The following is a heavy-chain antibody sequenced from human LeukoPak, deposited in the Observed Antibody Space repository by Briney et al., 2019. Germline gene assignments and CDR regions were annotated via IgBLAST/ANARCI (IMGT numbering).Heavy chain of an antibody. CDR3: ARHSTLGYCSSTSCYGNWFDP. CDR1: GGSISGFY. J-gene: IGHJ5*02. D-gene: IGHD2-2*01. CDR2: IYYSGST. V-gene: IGHV4-59*08. Sequence: PSETLSLTCTLSGGSISGFYWSWIRQPPGKGLEWIGYIYYSGSTNYNPSLKSRVTISVDTSKNQFSLKLSSVTAADTAVYYCARHSTLGYCSSTSCYGNWFDPWGQGTLVTVSS.